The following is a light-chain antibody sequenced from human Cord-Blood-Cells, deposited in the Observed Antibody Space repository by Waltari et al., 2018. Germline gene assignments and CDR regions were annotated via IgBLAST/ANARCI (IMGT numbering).Light chain of an antibody. CDR3: CSYAGSSTYWV. J-gene: IGLJ3*02. CDR1: SSDVGSYNL. V-gene: IGLV2-23*02. Sequence: QSALTPPASVSGSPGQSITISSTGTSSDVGSYNLVSSYQQHPGKAPKPMIDEVSKRPSWVSNRFCGSKSGNTASLTISGLQAEDEADYYCCSYAGSSTYWVFGGGTKLTVL. CDR2: EVS.